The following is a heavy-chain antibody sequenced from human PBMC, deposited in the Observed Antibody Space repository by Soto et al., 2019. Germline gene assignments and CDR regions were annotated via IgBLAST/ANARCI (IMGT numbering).Heavy chain of an antibody. D-gene: IGHD2-2*01. CDR2: ISGSGGST. Sequence: EVQLLESVVGLVQPGWSLRLSCAASGFTFSSYAMSWVRQAPGKGLEWVSAISGSGGSTYYADSVKGRFTISRDNSKNTLYLQMNSLRAEDTAVYYCAKGGAEYQLWYYYYGMDVWGQGTTVTVSS. J-gene: IGHJ6*02. CDR1: GFTFSSYA. CDR3: AKGGAEYQLWYYYYGMDV. V-gene: IGHV3-23*01.